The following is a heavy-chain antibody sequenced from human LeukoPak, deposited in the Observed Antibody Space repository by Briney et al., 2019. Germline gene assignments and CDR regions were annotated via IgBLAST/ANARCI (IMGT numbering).Heavy chain of an antibody. J-gene: IGHJ6*03. CDR1: GFTFSSYG. CDR2: IRYDGSNK. Sequence: GGSLRLSCAASGFTFSSYGMHWVRQAPGKGLEWVAFIRYDGSNKYYADSVKGRFTISRDNSKNTLYLQMNSLRAEDTAVYYCAKVVASDYYDSSGYSRYYYYYYMDVWGKGTTVTISS. CDR3: AKVVASDYYDSSGYSRYYYYYYMDV. D-gene: IGHD3-22*01. V-gene: IGHV3-30*02.